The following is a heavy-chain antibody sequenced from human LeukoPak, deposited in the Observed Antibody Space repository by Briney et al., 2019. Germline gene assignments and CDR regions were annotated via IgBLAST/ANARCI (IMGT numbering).Heavy chain of an antibody. CDR1: GFTFSSYW. D-gene: IGHD3-16*02. J-gene: IGHJ4*02. CDR3: ARDGTYYDYVWGSYRDMGYYFDY. V-gene: IGHV3-7*04. CDR2: IKQDGSEK. Sequence: GGSLRLSCAASGFTFSSYWMSWVRQAPGKGLEWVANIKQDGSEKYYVDSVKGRFTTSRDNAKNSLYLQMNSLRAEDTAVYYCARDGTYYDYVWGSYRDMGYYFDYWGQGTLVTVSS.